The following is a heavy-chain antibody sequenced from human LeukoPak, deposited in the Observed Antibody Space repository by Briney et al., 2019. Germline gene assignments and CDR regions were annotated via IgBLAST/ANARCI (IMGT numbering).Heavy chain of an antibody. CDR1: GAHISNYY. CDR2: LHASEST. D-gene: IGHD3-22*01. J-gene: IGHJ3*01. Sequence: SETLSLPCTVSGAHISNYYWTWVRQSAAQGLEWIGRLHASESTIYNPSLKSRVTMSIDTSKDQLSLTLTSVTAADSAVYYCASLSSGAAFDVWGQGTVVTVSS. CDR3: ASLSSGAAFDV. V-gene: IGHV4-4*07.